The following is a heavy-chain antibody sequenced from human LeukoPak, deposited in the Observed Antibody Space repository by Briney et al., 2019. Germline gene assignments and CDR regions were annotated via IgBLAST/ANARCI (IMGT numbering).Heavy chain of an antibody. Sequence: SETLSLTCTVSGGSISSSSYYWGWIRQPPGKGLGWIGSIYYSGSTYYNPSLKSRVTISVDTSKNQFSLKLSSVTAADTAVYYCARDDSSGSPLDYWGQGTLVTVSS. D-gene: IGHD3-22*01. V-gene: IGHV4-39*01. CDR2: IYYSGST. J-gene: IGHJ4*02. CDR1: GGSISSSSYY. CDR3: ARDDSSGSPLDY.